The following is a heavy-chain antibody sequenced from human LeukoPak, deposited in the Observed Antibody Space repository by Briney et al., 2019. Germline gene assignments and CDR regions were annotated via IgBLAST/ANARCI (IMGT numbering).Heavy chain of an antibody. D-gene: IGHD3-9*01. CDR2: IWYDGSNK. V-gene: IGHV3-33*01. CDR1: GFTFSSYG. CDR3: ARGINFDWGYGYFDY. Sequence: PGRSLRLSCAASGFTFSSYGMHWVRQAPGKGLEWVAVIWYDGSNKYYADSVKGRFTISRDNSKNTLYLQMDSLRADDTAVYYCARGINFDWGYGYFDYWGQGTLVTVSS. J-gene: IGHJ4*02.